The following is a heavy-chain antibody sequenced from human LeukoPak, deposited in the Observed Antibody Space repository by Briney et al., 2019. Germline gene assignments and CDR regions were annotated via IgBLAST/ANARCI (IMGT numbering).Heavy chain of an antibody. CDR1: GGSISNSSYY. V-gene: IGHV4-39*01. J-gene: IGHJ4*02. CDR2: IYYSGST. Sequence: SETLSLTCTVSGGSISNSSYYWGWIRQPPGKGLEWIGSIYYSGSTYCNPSLKSRVTISVDTSKNQFSLKLSSVTAADTAVYYCARLFEGYYFDYWGQGTLVTVSS. CDR3: ARLFEGYYFDY.